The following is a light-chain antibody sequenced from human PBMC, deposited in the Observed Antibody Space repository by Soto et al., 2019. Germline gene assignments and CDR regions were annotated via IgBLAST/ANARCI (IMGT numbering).Light chain of an antibody. CDR3: QQSSNWPPEIN. V-gene: IGKV3-11*01. J-gene: IGKJ5*01. CDR1: QSVSSF. CDR2: DAS. Sequence: EMVLTHSPAALALSPWERGHLSSSASQSVSSFLAWYQQKPGQAPRLLISDASKRATGIPARSSGSGSGTDSTLTIRRLETDDFAVYYCQQSSNWPPEINCGHGPQREIK.